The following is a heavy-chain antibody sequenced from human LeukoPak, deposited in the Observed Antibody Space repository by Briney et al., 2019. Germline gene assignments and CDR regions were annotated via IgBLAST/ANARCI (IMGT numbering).Heavy chain of an antibody. CDR3: AKPLFDSSGYYMT. Sequence: GGSLRLSCAASGFTFSSYAMSWVRQAPGKGLEWVSSTSGSGGSTYYADSVKGRFTISRDNSKNTLYLQMNSLRAEDTAVYYCAKPLFDSSGYYMTWGQGTLVTVSS. CDR2: TSGSGGST. J-gene: IGHJ5*02. CDR1: GFTFSSYA. V-gene: IGHV3-23*01. D-gene: IGHD3-22*01.